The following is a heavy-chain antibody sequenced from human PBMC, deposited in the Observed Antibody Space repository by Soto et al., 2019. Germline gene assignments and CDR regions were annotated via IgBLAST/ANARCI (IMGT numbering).Heavy chain of an antibody. J-gene: IGHJ3*02. CDR1: GFHFSSYA. V-gene: IGHV3-23*01. CDR3: AKGNSWSPALVLDI. D-gene: IGHD1-7*01. Sequence: GGSLRLSCAASGFHFSSYAMNWVRQDPGKGPEWVSAISGSGGSTYYADSVKGRFTISRDSSKNTLYLQMNSLRAEDTAVYYCAKGNSWSPALVLDIWGQGTMVTVSS. CDR2: ISGSGGST.